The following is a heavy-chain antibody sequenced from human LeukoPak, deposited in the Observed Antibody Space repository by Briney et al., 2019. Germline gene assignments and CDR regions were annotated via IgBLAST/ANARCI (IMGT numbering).Heavy chain of an antibody. D-gene: IGHD3-10*01. CDR1: GGSTSSYY. CDR3: AGGDYYGSGSYY. J-gene: IGHJ4*02. CDR2: IYYSGST. Sequence: SETLSLTCTVSGGSTSSYYWSWIRQPPGKGLEWIGYIYYSGSTNYNPSLKSRVTISVDTSKNQFSLKLSSVTAADTAVYYCAGGDYYGSGSYYWGQGTLVTVSS. V-gene: IGHV4-59*08.